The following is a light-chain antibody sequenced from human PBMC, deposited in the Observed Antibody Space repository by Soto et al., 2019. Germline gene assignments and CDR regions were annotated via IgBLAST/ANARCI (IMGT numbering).Light chain of an antibody. J-gene: IGLJ1*01. CDR2: EVF. Sequence: QSALTQPPSASGSPGQSVTISCTGTSSDVGGYNYVSWYQQHPGKAPKLMIYEVFKRPSGVPDRFSGSMSVNTASLIVSGLQDEDEADYYCSSYAGSNGFDVFGSGTKLTVL. CDR3: SSYAGSNGFDV. V-gene: IGLV2-8*01. CDR1: SSDVGGYNY.